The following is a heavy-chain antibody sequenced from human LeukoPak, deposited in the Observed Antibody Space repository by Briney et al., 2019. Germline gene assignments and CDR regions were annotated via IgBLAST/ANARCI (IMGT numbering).Heavy chain of an antibody. CDR3: ARGGYSDY. D-gene: IGHD3-22*01. V-gene: IGHV4-34*01. J-gene: IGHJ4*02. Sequence: SETLSLTCAVYGGSFSGYYWSWIRQPPGKGLEWIGEINHSGSTNYNPSLKSRVTISVDTSKNQFSLKLSSVTAADTAVYYCARGGYSDYWGQGTLVTVSS. CDR1: GGSFSGYY. CDR2: INHSGST.